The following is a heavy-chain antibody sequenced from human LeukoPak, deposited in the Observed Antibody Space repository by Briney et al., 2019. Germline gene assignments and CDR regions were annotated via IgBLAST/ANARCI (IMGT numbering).Heavy chain of an antibody. V-gene: IGHV1-8*03. CDR1: GYTFTSYD. Sequence: GASVKVSCKASGYTFTSYDVNWVRQATGQGLEWMGWMNPNSGNTGYAQKFQGRVTITRNTSISTAYMELSSLRSEDTAVYYCARGVAAMVSPYYYYYMDVWGKGTTVTISS. D-gene: IGHD5-18*01. J-gene: IGHJ6*03. CDR3: ARGVAAMVSPYYYYYMDV. CDR2: MNPNSGNT.